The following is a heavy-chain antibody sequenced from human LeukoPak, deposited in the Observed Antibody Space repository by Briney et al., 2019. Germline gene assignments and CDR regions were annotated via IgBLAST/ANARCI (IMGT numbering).Heavy chain of an antibody. D-gene: IGHD3-10*01. CDR3: ARDSEFQGVNLLWY. CDR1: GGTFSNYA. Sequence: SVKVSCKASGGTFSNYAISWVRQAPGQGLERMGGIIPIFGTANYAQKFQGRVTITADESTSTAYMELGSMTSEDTAVYYCARDSEFQGVNLLWYWGQGTLVTVSS. J-gene: IGHJ4*02. CDR2: IIPIFGTA. V-gene: IGHV1-69*13.